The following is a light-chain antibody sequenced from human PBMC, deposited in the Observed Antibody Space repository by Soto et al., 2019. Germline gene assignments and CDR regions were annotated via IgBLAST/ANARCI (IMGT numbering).Light chain of an antibody. CDR2: DNF. V-gene: IGLV1-51*01. CDR1: NSNIGNNY. CDR3: ATWDTSLSAGWV. Sequence: QSVLTQPPSVSAAPGQKVTIACSGSNSNIGNNYVSWYQQLPGTAPKLLIYDNFKRPSAIPDRFSGSKSGTSATLGITGLQTGDEADYYCATWDTSLSAGWVFGGGTKLTVL. J-gene: IGLJ3*02.